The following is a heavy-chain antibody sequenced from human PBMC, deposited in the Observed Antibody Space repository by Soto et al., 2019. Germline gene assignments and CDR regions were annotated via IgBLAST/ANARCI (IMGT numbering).Heavy chain of an antibody. CDR2: IYYSGST. V-gene: IGHV4-59*08. CDR1: GGSISSYY. Sequence: SETLSLTCTVSGGSISSYYWSWIRQPPGKGLEWIGYIYYSGSTNYNPSLKSRVTISVDTSKNQFSLKLSSVAAADTAVYYCARVGVRVIDAFDIWGQGTMVTVSS. D-gene: IGHD3-16*01. CDR3: ARVGVRVIDAFDI. J-gene: IGHJ3*02.